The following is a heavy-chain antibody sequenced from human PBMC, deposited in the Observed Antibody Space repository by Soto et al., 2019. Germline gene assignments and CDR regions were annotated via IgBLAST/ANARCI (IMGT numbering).Heavy chain of an antibody. V-gene: IGHV1-69*06. CDR2: TIPVFDTA. J-gene: IGHJ3*02. CDR1: GGTLSDHG. Sequence: QVQLEQSGAEVKKPGSSVKVSCKASGGTLSDHGVSWLRQAPGQGLEWVGGTIPVFDTAKYAQKFQGRVMIAADKSTNIAFMEWSSLRSEDTAVYYCARGVYGSGNYYTGPSAFDSWGQGTMVIVSS. D-gene: IGHD3-10*01. CDR3: ARGVYGSGNYYTGPSAFDS.